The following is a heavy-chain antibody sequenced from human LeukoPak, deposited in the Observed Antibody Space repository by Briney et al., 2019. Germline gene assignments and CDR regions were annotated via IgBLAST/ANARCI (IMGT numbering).Heavy chain of an antibody. CDR2: IEDRGNT. V-gene: IGHV4-4*02. Sequence: PSETLSLTCAVSGGSISSNWWSWVRQPPGKGLEWIGEIEDRGNTNYNPSPKSRVTISVDKSKNQFSLKLSSLTAADTAVYYCAGAGTYYLDNWGQGTLVTVSS. CDR1: GGSISSNW. J-gene: IGHJ4*02. CDR3: AGAGTYYLDN. D-gene: IGHD3-10*01.